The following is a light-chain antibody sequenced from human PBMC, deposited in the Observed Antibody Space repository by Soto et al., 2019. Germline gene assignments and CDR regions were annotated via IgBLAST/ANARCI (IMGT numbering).Light chain of an antibody. CDR1: SGHSSYA. CDR2: LNNDGSH. V-gene: IGLV4-69*01. CDR3: QTWGTGFQV. Sequence: QSVLTQSPSASASLGPSVKLTCTLSSGHSSYAIAWHQKQPGKGPRYIMDLNNDGSHTKGDGNPDRFSGSSSGAERYLISSRLQSEDEADYYCQTWGTGFQVFGGGTKLTVL. J-gene: IGLJ2*01.